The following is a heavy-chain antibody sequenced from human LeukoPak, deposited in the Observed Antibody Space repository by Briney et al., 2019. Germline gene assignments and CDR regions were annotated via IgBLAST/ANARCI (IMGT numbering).Heavy chain of an antibody. CDR2: IYYSGST. D-gene: IGHD6-13*01. CDR3: AREGSSWYGSRWFDP. J-gene: IGHJ5*02. CDR1: GGSISSYY. V-gene: IGHV4-59*01. Sequence: PSETLSLTCTVSGGSISSYYWSWIRQPPGKGLEWIGYIYYSGSTNCNPSLKSRVTISVDTSKNQFSLKLSSVTAADTAVYYCAREGSSWYGSRWFDPWGQGTLVTVSS.